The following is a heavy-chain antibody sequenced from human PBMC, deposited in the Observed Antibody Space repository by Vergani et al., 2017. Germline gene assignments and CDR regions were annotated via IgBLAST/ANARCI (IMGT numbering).Heavy chain of an antibody. Sequence: QVQLQESGPGLVKPSETLSLTCTVSGGSISSYYWSWIRQPPGKGLEWIGYIYTSGSTNYNPSLKSRVTISVDTSKNQFSLKLSSVTAADTAVYYCAIIAAAGRHYYYYMDVWGKGTTVTVSS. CDR1: GGSISSYY. CDR2: IYTSGST. CDR3: AIIAAAGRHYYYYMDV. V-gene: IGHV4-4*09. D-gene: IGHD6-13*01. J-gene: IGHJ6*03.